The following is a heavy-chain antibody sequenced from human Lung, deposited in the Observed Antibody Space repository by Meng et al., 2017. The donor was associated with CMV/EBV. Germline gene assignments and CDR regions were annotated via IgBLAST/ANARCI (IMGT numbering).Heavy chain of an antibody. V-gene: IGHV3-9*01. CDR3: AKDTGGYRYGYNAFDI. D-gene: IGHD5-18*01. Sequence: SCAASGFTFDDYAMHWVRQAPGKGLEWVSGISWTSGSIGYADSVKGRFTISRDNAKNSLYLQMNSLRAEDTALYYCAKDTGGYRYGYNAFDIWGQGTMVTVSS. CDR1: GFTFDDYA. J-gene: IGHJ3*02. CDR2: ISWTSGSI.